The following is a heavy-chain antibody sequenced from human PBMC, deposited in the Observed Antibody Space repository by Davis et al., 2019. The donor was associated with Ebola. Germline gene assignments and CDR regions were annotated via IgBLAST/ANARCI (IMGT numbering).Heavy chain of an antibody. J-gene: IGHJ6*02. Sequence: PGGSLRLSCTASGFTFGDYAMSWVRQAPGKGLEWVGFIRSKAYGGTTEYAASVKGRFTISRDDSKSIAYLQMNSLKTEDTAVYYCFSGSNKGDYYYYGMDVWGQGTTVTVSS. CDR3: FSGSNKGDYYYYGMDV. D-gene: IGHD3-10*01. CDR1: GFTFGDYA. V-gene: IGHV3-49*04. CDR2: IRSKAYGGTT.